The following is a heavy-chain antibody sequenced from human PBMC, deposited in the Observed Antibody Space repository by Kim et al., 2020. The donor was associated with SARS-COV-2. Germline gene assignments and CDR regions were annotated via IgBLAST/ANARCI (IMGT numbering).Heavy chain of an antibody. Sequence: ASVKVSCQASGYTFTSYGISWVRQAPGQGLEWMGWISAYNGNTNYAQKLQGRVTMTTDTSTSTAYMELRSLRSDDTAVYYCARGERVVITMTIDYWGQGTLVTVSS. V-gene: IGHV1-18*01. CDR3: ARGERVVITMTIDY. D-gene: IGHD3-22*01. CDR2: ISAYNGNT. J-gene: IGHJ4*02. CDR1: GYTFTSYG.